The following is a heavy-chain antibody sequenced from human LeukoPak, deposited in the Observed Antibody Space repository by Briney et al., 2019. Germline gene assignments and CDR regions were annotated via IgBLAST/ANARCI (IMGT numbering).Heavy chain of an antibody. CDR3: ARPSHSGSYYHGFDY. CDR2: IYPGDSDT. J-gene: IGHJ4*02. Sequence: GESLKISLKGSGYSFINYWIGWVRQMPGKGLEWMGIIYPGDSDTRYSPSFQGQVTISADKSISTAYLQWSSLKASDTAMYYCARPSHSGSYYHGFDYWGQGTLVTVSS. V-gene: IGHV5-51*01. D-gene: IGHD3-10*01. CDR1: GYSFINYW.